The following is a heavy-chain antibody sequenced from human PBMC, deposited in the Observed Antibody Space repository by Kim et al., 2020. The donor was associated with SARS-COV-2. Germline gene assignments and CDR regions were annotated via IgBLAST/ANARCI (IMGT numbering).Heavy chain of an antibody. V-gene: IGHV3-7*01. CDR1: GFRFSGYW. D-gene: IGHD3-9*01. J-gene: IGHJ4*02. CDR2: IKQDGSDK. Sequence: GGSLRLSCAAYGFRFSGYWMAWVRQAPGKGLEWVANIKQDGSDKYYVDSVKGRFTISRDNAKNSLYLQMNSLRDEDTALYYCSRTEGWTGYSPERFDYWGQGTLVSVSS. CDR3: SRTEGWTGYSPERFDY.